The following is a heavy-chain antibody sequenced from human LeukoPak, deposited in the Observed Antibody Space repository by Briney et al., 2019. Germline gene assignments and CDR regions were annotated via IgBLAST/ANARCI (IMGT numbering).Heavy chain of an antibody. CDR1: GGSISSGDYS. J-gene: IGHJ4*02. D-gene: IGHD6-19*01. Sequence: PSETLSLTCTVSGGSISSGDYSWSWIRQPPGKGLEWIGYIYYSGSTYYNPSLKSRVTISVDTSKNQFSLKLSSVTAADTAVYHCAREVYSSGWYFDNWGQGTLVTVSS. CDR3: AREVYSSGWYFDN. CDR2: IYYSGST. V-gene: IGHV4-30-4*01.